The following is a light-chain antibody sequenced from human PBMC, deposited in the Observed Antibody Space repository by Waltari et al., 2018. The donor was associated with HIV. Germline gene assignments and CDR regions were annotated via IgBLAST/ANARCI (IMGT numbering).Light chain of an antibody. CDR1: HDISKS. V-gene: IGKV1-33*01. J-gene: IGKJ4*01. CDR3: QQYDSLPLT. Sequence: DIRMTQSPSSLSASVGDRVTITCQASHDISKSLNWYQQKPGTAPKVLIYDTYNLERGVPSRFSGSGSGTDFTFTISSLQPDEIATYYCQQYDSLPLTFGGGTKVEIK. CDR2: DTY.